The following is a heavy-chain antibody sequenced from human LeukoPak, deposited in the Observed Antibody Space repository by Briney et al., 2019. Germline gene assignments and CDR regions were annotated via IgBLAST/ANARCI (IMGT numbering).Heavy chain of an antibody. CDR3: AKDSIAARPRLYYFDY. CDR1: GFTFSSYA. V-gene: IGHV3-23*01. CDR2: ISGSGGST. J-gene: IGHJ4*02. D-gene: IGHD6-6*01. Sequence: GGSLTLSCSASGFTFSSYAMSWVRQAPGKGLEWVSAISGSGGSTYYADSVKGRFTISRDNSNITLYLQMNNLRAEDTAVYYCAKDSIAARPRLYYFDYWGQGTMVTVSS.